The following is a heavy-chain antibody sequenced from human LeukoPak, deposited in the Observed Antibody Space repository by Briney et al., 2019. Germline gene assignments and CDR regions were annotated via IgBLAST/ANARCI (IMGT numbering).Heavy chain of an antibody. Sequence: PGGSLRLSCAASGFTVSGSYMSWVRQAPGKGLEWVSVIHSGGKTYYADSVKGRFTTSRDNSKNTLYLQMNSLRAEDTAAYYCARDLNSSGSYWGQGTLVTVSS. CDR3: ARDLNSSGSY. CDR2: IHSGGKT. V-gene: IGHV3-53*01. J-gene: IGHJ4*02. CDR1: GFTVSGSY. D-gene: IGHD3-22*01.